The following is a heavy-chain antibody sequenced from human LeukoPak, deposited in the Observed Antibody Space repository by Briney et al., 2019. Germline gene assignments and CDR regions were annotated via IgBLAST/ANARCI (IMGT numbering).Heavy chain of an antibody. V-gene: IGHV1-2*02. Sequence: ASVKVSCKASGYTFTSYYMHWVRQAPGQGLEWMGWINPNSGGTNYAQKFQGRATMTRDTSISTAYMELSRLRSDDTAVYYCAGSLGYCTSNVCYLKYWGQGTLVTVSS. J-gene: IGHJ4*02. D-gene: IGHD2-8*01. CDR1: GYTFTSYY. CDR2: INPNSGGT. CDR3: AGSLGYCTSNVCYLKY.